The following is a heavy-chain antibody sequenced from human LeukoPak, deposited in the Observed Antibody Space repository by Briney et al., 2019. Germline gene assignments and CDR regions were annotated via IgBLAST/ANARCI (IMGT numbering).Heavy chain of an antibody. D-gene: IGHD3-9*01. CDR3: ARGDPREVRYFDWLFDY. J-gene: IGHJ4*02. V-gene: IGHV4-31*03. Sequence: SETLSLTCTVSGGSISSGGYYWSWIRQHPGKGLEWIGYIYYSGSTYYNPSIKSRVTISVDTSKNQFSLKLSSVTAADTAVYYCARGDPREVRYFDWLFDYWGQGTLVTVSS. CDR2: IYYSGST. CDR1: GGSISSGGYY.